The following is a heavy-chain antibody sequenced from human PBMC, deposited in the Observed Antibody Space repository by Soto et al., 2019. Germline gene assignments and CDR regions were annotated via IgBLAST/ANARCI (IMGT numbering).Heavy chain of an antibody. CDR1: GYTFTGYY. CDR2: INPNSGGT. Sequence: ASVKVSCKASGYTFTGYYMHWVRQAPGQGLEWMGWINPNSGGTNYAQKFQGWVTMTRDTSISTAYMELSRLRSDDTAVYYCARSYYYDSSGYSGPYYFDYWGQGALVTVSS. V-gene: IGHV1-2*04. D-gene: IGHD3-22*01. J-gene: IGHJ4*02. CDR3: ARSYYYDSSGYSGPYYFDY.